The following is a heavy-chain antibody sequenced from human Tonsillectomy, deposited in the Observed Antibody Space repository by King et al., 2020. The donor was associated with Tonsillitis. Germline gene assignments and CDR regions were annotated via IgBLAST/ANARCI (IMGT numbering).Heavy chain of an antibody. D-gene: IGHD2-21*01. Sequence: VQLQQWGAGLLKPSETLSLSCAVYGESFSGYYWTWIRQTPGKGLEWIGEVNHSGSTNYNPSLKSRVTISVDPSQKHFSLKLTSVTAADTAMYYCVRARGLRLCDYWGQGTLVTVSS. CDR2: VNHSGST. CDR1: GESFSGYY. V-gene: IGHV4-34*01. J-gene: IGHJ4*02. CDR3: VRARGLRLCDY.